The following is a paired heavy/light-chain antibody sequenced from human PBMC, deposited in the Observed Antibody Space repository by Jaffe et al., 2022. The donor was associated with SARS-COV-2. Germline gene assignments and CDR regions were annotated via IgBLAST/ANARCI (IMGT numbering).Light chain of an antibody. V-gene: IGKV4-1*01. Sequence: DIVMTQSPDSLAVSLGERATINCKSSQSVLFSSNNKNYLAWYQQKPGQPPKLLIYWASTRESGVPDRFSGSGSGTDFTLTISSLQAEDVAVYYCQQYYITPLTFGGGTKVEIK. CDR1: QSVLFSSNNKNY. J-gene: IGKJ4*01. CDR2: WAS. CDR3: QQYYITPLT.
Heavy chain of an antibody. J-gene: IGHJ5*02. V-gene: IGHV3-21*01. Sequence: EVQLVESGGGLVKPGGSLRLSCAASGFTFSSYSMNWVRQAPGKGLEWVSSITGSSSDIYYADSVKGRFTISRDNAKNSLYLQMDSLRAEDTAAYYCARNNYYDSSNGVAWFHPWGQGTQVTVSS. CDR3: ARNNYYDSSNGVAWFHP. CDR1: GFTFSSYS. D-gene: IGHD3-22*01. CDR2: ITGSSSDI.